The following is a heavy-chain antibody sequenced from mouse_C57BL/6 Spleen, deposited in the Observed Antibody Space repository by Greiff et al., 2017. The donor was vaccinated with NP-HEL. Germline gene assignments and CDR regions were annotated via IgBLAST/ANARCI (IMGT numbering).Heavy chain of an antibody. Sequence: VKLMESGAELVRPGASVTLSCKASGYTFTDYEMHWVKQTPVHGLEWIGAIDPETGGTAYNQKFKGKAILTADKSSSTAYMELRSLTSEDSAVYYCTRFPWDRDFDYWGQGTTLTVSS. V-gene: IGHV1-15*01. CDR1: GYTFTDYE. CDR3: TRFPWDRDFDY. J-gene: IGHJ2*01. CDR2: IDPETGGT. D-gene: IGHD3-3*01.